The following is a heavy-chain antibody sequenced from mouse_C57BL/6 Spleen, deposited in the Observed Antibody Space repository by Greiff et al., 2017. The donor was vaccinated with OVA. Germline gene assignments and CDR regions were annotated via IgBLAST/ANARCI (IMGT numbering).Heavy chain of an antibody. Sequence: EVQRVESGGGLVKPGGSLKLSCAASGFTFSSYAMSWVRQTPEKRLEWVATISDGGSYTYYPDNVKGRFTISRDNAKNNLYLQMSHLKSEDTAMYYCARDYEAYLGSMDYWGQGTSVTVSS. J-gene: IGHJ4*01. CDR2: ISDGGSYT. D-gene: IGHD2-3*01. CDR1: GFTFSSYA. CDR3: ARDYEAYLGSMDY. V-gene: IGHV5-4*01.